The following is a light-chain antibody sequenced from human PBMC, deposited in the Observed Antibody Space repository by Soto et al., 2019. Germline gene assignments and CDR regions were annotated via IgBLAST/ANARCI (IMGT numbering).Light chain of an antibody. CDR1: QSVSSSY. CDR3: QQYGSSPRT. Sequence: ELVLTQSPGTLALSPGERATLSCRASQSVSSSYLAWHQQKPGQAPRLLIYDASSRATGIPDRFSGSGSGTDFTLTISRLEPEDFAVYYCQQYGSSPRTFGQGTKVDIK. J-gene: IGKJ1*01. CDR2: DAS. V-gene: IGKV3-20*01.